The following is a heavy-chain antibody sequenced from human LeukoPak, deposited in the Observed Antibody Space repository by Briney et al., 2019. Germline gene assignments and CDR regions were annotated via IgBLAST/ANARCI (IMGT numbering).Heavy chain of an antibody. J-gene: IGHJ4*02. CDR1: GYSFTSYW. Sequence: GESLKISCKGSGYSFTSYWIGWVRQMPGKGLEWMGIIYPGDSDTRYSPSFQGQVIISVDTSIGTAYLQWSSLKASDTAIYYCARQNDFRLDYWGQGTLVTVSS. D-gene: IGHD3-3*01. V-gene: IGHV5-51*01. CDR2: IYPGDSDT. CDR3: ARQNDFRLDY.